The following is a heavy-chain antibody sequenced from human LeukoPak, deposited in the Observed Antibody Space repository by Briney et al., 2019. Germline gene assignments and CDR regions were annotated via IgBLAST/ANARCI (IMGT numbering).Heavy chain of an antibody. CDR2: INSSGNT. CDR3: ARGRGT. D-gene: IGHD3-10*01. Sequence: SETLSLTCAVYGESLSDYYWNWFRQPPGKGLEWIAEINSSGNTRYNPSLKSRVTISVDTSKNHFSLRLTSVTAADTAMYYCARGRGTWGQGTLVTVSS. CDR1: GESLSDYY. V-gene: IGHV4-34*01. J-gene: IGHJ5*02.